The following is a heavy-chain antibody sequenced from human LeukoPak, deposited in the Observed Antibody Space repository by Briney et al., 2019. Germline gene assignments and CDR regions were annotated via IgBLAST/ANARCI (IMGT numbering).Heavy chain of an antibody. J-gene: IGHJ5*02. CDR3: AREGYHDSSGPSWFDP. V-gene: IGHV3-74*01. Sequence: GGSLRLSCAASGFTFSSYWMHWVRQAPGKGLVWVSRINSDGSSTSYADSVKGRFTISRDNAKNTLYLQMNSLKAEDTAVYYCAREGYHDSSGPSWFDPWGQGTLVTVSS. D-gene: IGHD3-22*01. CDR2: INSDGSST. CDR1: GFTFSSYW.